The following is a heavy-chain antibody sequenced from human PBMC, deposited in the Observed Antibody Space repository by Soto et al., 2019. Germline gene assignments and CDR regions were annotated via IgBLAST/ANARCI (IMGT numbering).Heavy chain of an antibody. V-gene: IGHV3-23*01. J-gene: IGHJ6*02. CDR2: ISGTSGHT. CDR1: GFHFDRYP. D-gene: IGHD2-8*01. Sequence: EAQLLESGGGLVQPAGSLRLSCAASGFHFDRYPMSWVRQAPGKGLEWVSSISGTSGHTYYADSLRGRFTISRENSKNTLFLQMSRLRAEDTAVYYCAKDPPISCSTNGVCPRDDMDVWGQGTTVTVSS. CDR3: AKDPPISCSTNGVCPRDDMDV.